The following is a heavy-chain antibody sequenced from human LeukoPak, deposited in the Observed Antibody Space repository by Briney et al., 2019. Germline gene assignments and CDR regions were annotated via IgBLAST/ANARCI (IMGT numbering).Heavy chain of an antibody. CDR2: IYYSGST. J-gene: IGHJ4*02. Sequence: KPSETLFLTCTVSGDSIGSSSYYWAWIRRPPGKGLEWIGSIYYSGSTYYTPSLKSRVTISVETSKNKFSLKVYSVTAADTAVYYCARQTWIELWHFDYWGQGALVTVSS. V-gene: IGHV4-39*01. CDR1: GDSIGSSSYY. D-gene: IGHD5-18*01. CDR3: ARQTWIELWHFDY.